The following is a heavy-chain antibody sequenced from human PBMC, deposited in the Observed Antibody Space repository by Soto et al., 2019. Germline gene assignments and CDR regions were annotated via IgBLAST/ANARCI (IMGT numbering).Heavy chain of an antibody. Sequence: GGSLRLSCAASGFTFSSYAMNWVRQAPGKGLEWVAVISYDGSNKYYADSVKGRFTISRDNSKNTLYLHMNSLRAEDTAVYYCAGGLADFDYWGQGTLVTVSS. CDR2: ISYDGSNK. CDR1: GFTFSSYA. J-gene: IGHJ4*02. CDR3: AGGLADFDY. D-gene: IGHD3-16*01. V-gene: IGHV3-30*04.